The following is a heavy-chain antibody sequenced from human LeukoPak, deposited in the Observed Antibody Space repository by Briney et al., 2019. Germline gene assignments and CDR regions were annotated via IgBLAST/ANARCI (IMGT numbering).Heavy chain of an antibody. CDR2: IRYDGSNK. CDR1: GFTFSSYW. CDR3: AKEAYGDYVKRTQVDY. Sequence: GGSLRLSCAASGFTFSSYWMHWVRQAPGKGLEWVAFIRYDGSNKYYADSVKGRFTISRDNSKNTLYLQMNSLRAEDTAVYYCAKEAYGDYVKRTQVDYWGQGTLVTVSS. J-gene: IGHJ4*02. D-gene: IGHD4-17*01. V-gene: IGHV3-30*02.